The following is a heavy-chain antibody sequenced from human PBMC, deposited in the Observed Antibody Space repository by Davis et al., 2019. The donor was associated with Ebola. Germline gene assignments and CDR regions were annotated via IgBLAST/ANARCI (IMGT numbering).Heavy chain of an antibody. CDR3: ARYALLLLAFDI. CDR2: ISISSSYI. Sequence: PGGSLTLSCAASGFTFSSYSMNWVRQAPGKGLEWVSSISISSSYIYYADSVTGRFTISRDNAKNSLYLQMNSLRAEDTAVYYCARYALLLLAFDIWGQGTMVTVSS. CDR1: GFTFSSYS. V-gene: IGHV3-21*01. D-gene: IGHD2-21*02. J-gene: IGHJ3*02.